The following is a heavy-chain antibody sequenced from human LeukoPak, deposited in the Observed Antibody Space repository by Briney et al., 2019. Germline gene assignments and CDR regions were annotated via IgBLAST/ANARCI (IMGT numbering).Heavy chain of an antibody. Sequence: ASVKVSCKAPVYTFTGYYIHWVRQSPGQGLEWMGWINPNSGGTNYAQKFQGRVTMTRDTSISTAYMELSRLRFDDTAVYYCATLIVVVPCGQGTLVTVSS. V-gene: IGHV1-2*02. CDR3: ATLIVVVP. J-gene: IGHJ5*02. CDR2: INPNSGGT. CDR1: VYTFTGYY. D-gene: IGHD2-2*01.